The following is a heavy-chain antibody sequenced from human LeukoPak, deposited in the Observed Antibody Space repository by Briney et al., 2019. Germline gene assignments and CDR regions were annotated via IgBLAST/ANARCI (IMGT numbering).Heavy chain of an antibody. D-gene: IGHD3-22*01. V-gene: IGHV3-23*01. CDR3: AKGLSSGHYYFGY. CDR2: ISGSGGST. J-gene: IGHJ4*02. CDR1: GFTFSSYG. Sequence: PGGSLRLSCAASGFTFSSYGMSWVRQAPGKGLEWVSAISGSGGSTYYADSVKDRFTISRDNSKNTLYLQMNSLRAEDTAVYYCAKGLSSGHYYFGYWGQGTLVTVSS.